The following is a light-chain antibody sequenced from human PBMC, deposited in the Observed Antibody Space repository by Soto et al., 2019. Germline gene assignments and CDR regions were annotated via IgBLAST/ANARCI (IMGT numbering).Light chain of an antibody. J-gene: IGKJ1*01. Sequence: EIVLTQSPGTLSLSPGERATLSCRASQSVSSNLAWYQQKPGQAPRLLIYDASIRATGIPARFSGSGSGTVFTLNISSLQSEDFALYYCQQYNNWPPWTFGQGTKVDIK. CDR3: QQYNNWPPWT. CDR1: QSVSSN. V-gene: IGKV3-15*01. CDR2: DAS.